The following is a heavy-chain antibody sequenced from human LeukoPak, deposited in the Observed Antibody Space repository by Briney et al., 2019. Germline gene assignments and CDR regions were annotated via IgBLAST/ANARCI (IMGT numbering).Heavy chain of an antibody. V-gene: IGHV4-39*07. Sequence: PSETLSLTCTVSGGSISSRSYSWGWIRQPPGKGLEWIGSLYYSGSTFYNPSLKSRVTISVDTSKNQFSLKLSSVTAADTAVYYCARRSIVVPAARIDYWGQGTLVTVSS. J-gene: IGHJ4*02. D-gene: IGHD2-2*01. CDR3: ARRSIVVPAARIDY. CDR1: GGSISSRSYS. CDR2: LYYSGST.